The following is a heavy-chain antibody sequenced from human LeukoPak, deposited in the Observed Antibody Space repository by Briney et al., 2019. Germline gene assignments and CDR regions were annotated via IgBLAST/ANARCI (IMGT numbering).Heavy chain of an antibody. J-gene: IGHJ4*02. D-gene: IGHD5-18*01. CDR2: INTRSSSS. CDR3: ASETDTTMRD. CDR1: GFISSIYN. V-gene: IGHV3-21*01. Sequence: GGSLRLSCAASGFISSIYNMNWVRQAPGKGLEWVSSINTRSSSSCYADSVKGRFTISRDNAKNSLYLQMNSLRVEDSAVYYCASETDTTMRDWGQGTLVTVSS.